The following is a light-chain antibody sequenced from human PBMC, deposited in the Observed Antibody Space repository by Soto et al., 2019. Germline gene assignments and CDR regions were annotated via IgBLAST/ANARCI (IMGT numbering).Light chain of an antibody. V-gene: IGKV3-20*01. CDR2: GAS. CDR3: QQYGSSPQT. CDR1: QSAGNF. J-gene: IGKJ1*01. Sequence: EIVLTQSPATLSVSPVETASLSCRASQSAGNFLAWYQQKPGQAPRLLIYGASSRATGTPGRFSGSGSGTDFTLTITRLEPEDFAVYYCQQYGSSPQTFGQGTKVDI.